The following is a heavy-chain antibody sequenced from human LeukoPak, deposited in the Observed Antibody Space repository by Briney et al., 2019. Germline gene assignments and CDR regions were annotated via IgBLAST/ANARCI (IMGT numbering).Heavy chain of an antibody. CDR3: ARGWGTVAGSFDY. Sequence: GGSLRLSCEASGFTVSTNYMSWVRQAPGKGLEWVSVTYSGGSTYYADSVKGRFTISRDNSKNTLYLQMNSLRAEDTAVYYCARGWGTVAGSFDYWGQGTLVTVSS. CDR1: GFTVSTNY. CDR2: TYSGGST. D-gene: IGHD6-19*01. V-gene: IGHV3-53*01. J-gene: IGHJ4*02.